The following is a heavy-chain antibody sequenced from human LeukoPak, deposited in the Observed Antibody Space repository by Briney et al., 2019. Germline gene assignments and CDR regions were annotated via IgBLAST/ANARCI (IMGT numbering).Heavy chain of an antibody. V-gene: IGHV3-23*01. J-gene: IGHJ4*02. D-gene: IGHD3-10*01. CDR2: ISGSGGST. Sequence: GGSLRLSCAASGFTFSSYAMSWVRQAPGKGLEWVSAISGSGGSTYYADSVKGRFTISRDNSKNTLYLQMNSLRAEDTAVYYCAKAHGSGSYYNSRPFDYWGQGTLVTVSS. CDR3: AKAHGSGSYYNSRPFDY. CDR1: GFTFSSYA.